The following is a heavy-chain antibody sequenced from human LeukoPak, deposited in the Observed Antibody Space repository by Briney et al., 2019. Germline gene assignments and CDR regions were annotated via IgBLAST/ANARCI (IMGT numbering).Heavy chain of an antibody. CDR2: ISYDGSNK. CDR1: GFTFNTYA. Sequence: GGSLRLSCAASGFTFNTYAMHWVRQAPGKGLEWVAVISYDGSNKFYADSVKGRFTISRDNAKNSLYLQMNSLGAEDTAVYYCASQTNWFDPWGQGTLVTVSS. CDR3: ASQTNWFDP. J-gene: IGHJ5*02. V-gene: IGHV3-30*04.